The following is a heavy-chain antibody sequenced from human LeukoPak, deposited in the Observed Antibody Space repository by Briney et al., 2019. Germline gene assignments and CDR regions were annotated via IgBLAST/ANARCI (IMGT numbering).Heavy chain of an antibody. D-gene: IGHD6-19*01. CDR1: GYTFTSYY. CDR2: INAGNGNT. CDR3: ARDRYSSGFISFDY. J-gene: IGHJ4*02. V-gene: IGHV1-3*01. Sequence: ASVKVSCKASGYTFTSYYMHWVRQAPGQGLEWMGWINAGNGNTKYSQKFQGRVSITRDTSATTTYMELSSLRSEDTAVYYCARDRYSSGFISFDYWGQGTLVTVSS.